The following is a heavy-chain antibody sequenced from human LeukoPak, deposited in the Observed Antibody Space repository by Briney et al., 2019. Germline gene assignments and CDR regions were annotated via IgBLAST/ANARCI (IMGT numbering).Heavy chain of an antibody. CDR1: GFTFTNYA. V-gene: IGHV3-23*01. D-gene: IGHD3-9*01. Sequence: PGGSLRLSCAASGFTFTNYAMSWVRQAPGKGLEWVSAIVGSGVSTYYADSVKGRFTIPRDNSKDTLYLQMNSLRAEDTAVYYCAKWGDYDVLTGYYDSDYWGQGTRVTVSS. CDR2: IVGSGVST. CDR3: AKWGDYDVLTGYYDSDY. J-gene: IGHJ4*02.